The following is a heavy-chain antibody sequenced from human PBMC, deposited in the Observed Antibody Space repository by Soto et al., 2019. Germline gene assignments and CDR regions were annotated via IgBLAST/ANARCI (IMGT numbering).Heavy chain of an antibody. J-gene: IGHJ5*02. CDR2: MNPNSGNT. D-gene: IGHD6-13*01. CDR3: GRGRHSSSWYSGWFDP. CDR1: GYTFTSYD. V-gene: IGHV1-8*01. Sequence: QVQLVQSGAEVKKPGASVKVSCKASGYTFTSYDINWVRQATGQGLEWMGWMNPNSGNTGYAQKFQGRVTMTRNTSISTSYMEMSSLRSEDTAVYYCGRGRHSSSWYSGWFDPWGQGTLVTV.